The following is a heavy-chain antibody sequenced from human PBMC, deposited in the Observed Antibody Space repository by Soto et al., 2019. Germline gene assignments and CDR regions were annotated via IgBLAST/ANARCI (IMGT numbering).Heavy chain of an antibody. J-gene: IGHJ2*01. D-gene: IGHD1-26*01. V-gene: IGHV3-48*01. CDR3: ASCARSGPGSYWYFDL. CDR1: GFTFSSYS. CDR2: ISSSSSTI. Sequence: EVQLVESGGGLVQPGGSLRLSCAASGFTFSSYSMNWVRQAPGKGLEWVSYISSSSSTIYYADSVKGRFTISRDNAKNSLYLQMNSLGAEDTAVYYCASCARSGPGSYWYFDLRGRCTLVTVSS.